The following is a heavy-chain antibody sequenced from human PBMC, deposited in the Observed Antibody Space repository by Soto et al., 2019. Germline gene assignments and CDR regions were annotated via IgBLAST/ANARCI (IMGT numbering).Heavy chain of an antibody. CDR2: INHSGST. Sequence: QVQLQQWGAGLLKPSETLSLTCAVYGGSFSGYYWSWIRQPPGKGLEWIGEINHSGSTNYNPSLKSRVTISVDTSKNQFSLKLSSVTAADTAVYYCARAGDDYVWGSYRSYYFDYWGQGTLVTVSS. V-gene: IGHV4-34*01. D-gene: IGHD3-16*02. CDR1: GGSFSGYY. J-gene: IGHJ4*02. CDR3: ARAGDDYVWGSYRSYYFDY.